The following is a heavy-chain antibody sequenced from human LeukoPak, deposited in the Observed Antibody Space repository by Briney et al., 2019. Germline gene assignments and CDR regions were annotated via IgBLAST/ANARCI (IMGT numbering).Heavy chain of an antibody. CDR2: ISGDGSST. Sequence: TGGSLRLSCAASGFTFSSHWMHWVRHAPGKRLVWVSRISGDGSSTSYADSVKGRFTVSRDNAKNTLYLQMNRLRGDDTAVYYCARVGATLDYWGQGNLVTVSS. CDR3: ARVGATLDY. CDR1: GFTFSSHW. J-gene: IGHJ4*02. D-gene: IGHD1-26*01. V-gene: IGHV3-74*01.